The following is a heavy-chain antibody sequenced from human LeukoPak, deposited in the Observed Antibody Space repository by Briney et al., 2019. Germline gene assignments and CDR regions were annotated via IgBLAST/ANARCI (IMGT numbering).Heavy chain of an antibody. J-gene: IGHJ5*02. CDR1: GFTFSGSA. CDR3: TKYNVGFGP. D-gene: IGHD1-1*01. V-gene: IGHV3-73*01. CDR2: IRCKTNSYAT. Sequence: GGSLRLSCAASGFTFSGSAMHWVRQASGKGLEWVGRIRCKTNSYATSYAVSGKGRFALSRDDSKNTAYLQIHSLKTEDAAVYYCTKYNVGFGPWGQGTLVTVPS.